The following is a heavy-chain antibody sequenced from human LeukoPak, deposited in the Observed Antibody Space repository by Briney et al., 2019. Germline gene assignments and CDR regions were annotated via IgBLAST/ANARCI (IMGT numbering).Heavy chain of an antibody. CDR2: ISAYNGNT. CDR3: ARMVGSGSFIPQNWFDP. CDR1: GYTFTSYG. V-gene: IGHV1-18*01. D-gene: IGHD3-10*01. Sequence: GASVKVSCKASGYTFTSYGISWVRQAPGQGLEWMGWISAYNGNTNYAQKLQGRVTMTTDTSTSTAYMELRSLRSDDTAVYYCARMVGSGSFIPQNWFDPWGQGTLVTVSS. J-gene: IGHJ5*02.